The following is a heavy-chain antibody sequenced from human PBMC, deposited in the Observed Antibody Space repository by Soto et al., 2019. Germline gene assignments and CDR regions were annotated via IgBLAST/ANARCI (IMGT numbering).Heavy chain of an antibody. CDR3: ARDPRVPAATYDY. J-gene: IGHJ4*02. D-gene: IGHD2-2*01. V-gene: IGHV1-58*02. CDR1: GLTFTSTA. Sequence: ASVKVSCKASGLTFTSTAMQWVRQARGQRLEWIGWIVVGSGNTNYAQKLQERVTMTRDISTSTAYMELRSLRSDDTAVYYCARDPRVPAATYDYWGQGTLVTVSS. CDR2: IVVGSGNT.